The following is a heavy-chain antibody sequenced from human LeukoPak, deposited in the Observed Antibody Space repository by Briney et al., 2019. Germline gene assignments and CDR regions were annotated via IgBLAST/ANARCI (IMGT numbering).Heavy chain of an antibody. CDR2: MNPNSGNT. CDR3: ARDLKMGYSSGRYSWGTGSSNDY. V-gene: IGHV1-8*02. J-gene: IGHJ4*02. D-gene: IGHD6-19*01. CDR1: GYTFTCYY. Sequence: ASVKVSCKASGYTFTCYYMHWVRQAPGQGLEWMGWMNPNSGNTGYAQKFQGRVTMTTDTSTSTAYMELRSLRSDDTAVYYCARDLKMGYSSGRYSWGTGSSNDYWGQGTLVTVSS.